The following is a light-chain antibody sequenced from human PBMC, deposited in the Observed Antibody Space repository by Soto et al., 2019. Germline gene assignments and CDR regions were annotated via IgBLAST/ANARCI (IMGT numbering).Light chain of an antibody. CDR1: QSISSW. J-gene: IGKJ2*01. V-gene: IGKV1-5*03. CDR3: QQYNSYLYT. CDR2: KAS. Sequence: DIPMTQSPSTLSASVGDRVTITCRASQSISSWLAWYQQKPGKAPKLLIYKASSLESGVPSRFSGSGSGTEFTLTISSLQPDDFASYSCQQYNSYLYTFGQGTKMDIK.